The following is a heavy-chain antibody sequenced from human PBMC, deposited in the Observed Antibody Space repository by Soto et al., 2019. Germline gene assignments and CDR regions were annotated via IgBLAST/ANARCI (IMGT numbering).Heavy chain of an antibody. CDR3: ARVNTRLVYYGMDV. J-gene: IGHJ6*02. Sequence: ASVKVSCKASGGTFSSYAISWVRQAPGQGLEWMGGIIPIFGTANHAQKFQGRVTITADESTSTAYMELSSLRSEDTAVYYCARVNTRLVYYGMDVWGQGTTVTVSS. CDR2: IIPIFGTA. D-gene: IGHD6-6*01. V-gene: IGHV1-69*13. CDR1: GGTFSSYA.